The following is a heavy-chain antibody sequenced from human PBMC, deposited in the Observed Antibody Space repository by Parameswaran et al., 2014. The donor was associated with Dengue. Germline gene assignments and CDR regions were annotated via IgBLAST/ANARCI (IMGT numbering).Heavy chain of an antibody. Sequence: WVRQAPGQGLEWLGRIIPVLGLTIYAQKFQGRVTITADTSRTTAYLELSSLRSEDTALYYCATEPTEGRSDYVWGSYRTSGYFDYWGQGALVTVSS. J-gene: IGHJ4*02. CDR2: IIPVLGLT. D-gene: IGHD3-16*02. V-gene: IGHV1-69*04. CDR3: ATEPTEGRSDYVWGSYRTSGYFDY.